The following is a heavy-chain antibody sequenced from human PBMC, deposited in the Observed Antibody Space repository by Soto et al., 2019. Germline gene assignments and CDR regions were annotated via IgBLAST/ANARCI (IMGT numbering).Heavy chain of an antibody. CDR1: GGTFSRYA. Sequence: QVQLVQSGTEVKKPGSSVKVSCKASGGTFSRYAINWVRQAPGRGLEWMGGITPIFGTPNYAQKFPGRVTITADGSTKTAYMELRRLRSEDTAVYYCAQTLGLAVSGPGRFDLWGRGTLVTVTS. J-gene: IGHJ2*01. D-gene: IGHD6-19*01. CDR3: AQTLGLAVSGPGRFDL. V-gene: IGHV1-69*12. CDR2: ITPIFGTP.